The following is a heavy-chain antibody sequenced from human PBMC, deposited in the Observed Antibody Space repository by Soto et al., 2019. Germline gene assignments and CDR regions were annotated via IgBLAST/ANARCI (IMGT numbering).Heavy chain of an antibody. Sequence: SETLSLTCAVYGGSFSGYYWSWIRQPPGKGLEWIGEINHSGSTNYNPSLKSRVTISVDTSKNQFSLKLSSVTAADTAVYYCARVPGYYDSSGYYYYYYYGMDVWGQGTTVTVSS. CDR3: ARVPGYYDSSGYYYYYYYGMDV. CDR1: GGSFSGYY. V-gene: IGHV4-34*01. J-gene: IGHJ6*02. CDR2: INHSGST. D-gene: IGHD3-22*01.